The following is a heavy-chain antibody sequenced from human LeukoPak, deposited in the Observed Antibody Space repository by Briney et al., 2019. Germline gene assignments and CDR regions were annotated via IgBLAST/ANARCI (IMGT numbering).Heavy chain of an antibody. CDR1: GSRFSAFW. CDR3: AREEVKSFDN. V-gene: IGHV3-7*03. J-gene: IGHJ4*02. Sequence: GGSLRFSWQASGSRFSAFWITGSGRPQGKGLGWVANIKGDGSETSYVTSVRGRFTISRDNAKNSLYLQMNNLRVEDTAVYYCAREEVKSFDNWGQGTLVTVSS. CDR2: IKGDGSET.